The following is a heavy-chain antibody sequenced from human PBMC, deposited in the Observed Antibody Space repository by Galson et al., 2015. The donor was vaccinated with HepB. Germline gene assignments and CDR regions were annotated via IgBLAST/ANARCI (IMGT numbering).Heavy chain of an antibody. CDR1: GFTFSSYA. CDR2: ISYDGSNK. V-gene: IGHV3-30-3*01. Sequence: SLRLSCAASGFTFSSYAMHWVRQAPGKGLEWVAVISYDGSNKYYADSVKGRFTISRDNSKNTLYLQMNSLRAEDTAVYYCARDGSYSSTSVQYFDYWGQGTLVTVSS. J-gene: IGHJ4*02. CDR3: ARDGSYSSTSVQYFDY. D-gene: IGHD6-13*01.